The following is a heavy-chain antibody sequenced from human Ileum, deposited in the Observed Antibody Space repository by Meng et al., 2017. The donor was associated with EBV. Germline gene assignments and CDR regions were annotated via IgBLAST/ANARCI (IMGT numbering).Heavy chain of an antibody. CDR3: ARWDARFDA. D-gene: IGHD1-26*01. V-gene: IGHV3-53*01. CDR2: IYSDGRT. Sequence: EVQVVEAEGGLVQQGGSLRLSCAAVGFTVSSSYMSWVRQAPGKGLELVSVIYSDGRTYYADTVKGRFTISRDSSKSTLFLQMNSLRVEDTAVYYCARWDARFDAWGQGTLVTVSS. CDR1: GFTVSSSY. J-gene: IGHJ5*02.